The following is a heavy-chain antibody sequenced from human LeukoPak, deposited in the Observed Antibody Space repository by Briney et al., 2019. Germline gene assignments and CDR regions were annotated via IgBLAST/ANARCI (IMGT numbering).Heavy chain of an antibody. CDR1: GYTFTGYY. CDR2: INPNSGGT. J-gene: IGHJ4*02. Sequence: ASVKVSCKASGYTFTGYYLHWVRQAPGQGLEWMGWINPNSGGTNYAQKFQGRVTMTRDTSINTAYMELNSLRSDDTAVYYCSRDSYNDHYFDYWGQGTLVTVSS. CDR3: SRDSYNDHYFDY. D-gene: IGHD1-1*01. V-gene: IGHV1-2*02.